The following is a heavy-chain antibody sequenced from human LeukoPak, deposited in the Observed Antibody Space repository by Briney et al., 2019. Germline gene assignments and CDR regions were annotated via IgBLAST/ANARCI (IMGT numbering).Heavy chain of an antibody. V-gene: IGHV3-23*01. CDR1: GFTFSGYA. CDR3: ARGPMVLKAPVPGGFDP. Sequence: PGGSLRLSCVASGFTFSGYAMSWVRQAPGKGLEWVSGLSGSGGSTYYADSVKGRFTISRDNSKNTLYLQMDSLRAEDTAVYYCARGPMVLKAPVPGGFDPWGQGTLVTVSS. J-gene: IGHJ5*02. CDR2: LSGSGGST. D-gene: IGHD3-10*01.